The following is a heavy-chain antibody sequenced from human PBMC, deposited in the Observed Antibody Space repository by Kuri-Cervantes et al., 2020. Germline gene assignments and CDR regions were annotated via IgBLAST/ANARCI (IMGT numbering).Heavy chain of an antibody. J-gene: IGHJ4*02. V-gene: IGHV3-74*01. D-gene: IGHD5-18*01. Sequence: GESLKISCAASGFTFSSYWMHWVRQAPGKGLVWVSRINSDGSSTSYADSVKGRFTISRDNAKNTLYLQMNSLRAEDTAVYYCAREGYVDTAMVREDYFDYWGQGTLVTVSS. CDR3: AREGYVDTAMVREDYFDY. CDR2: INSDGSST. CDR1: GFTFSSYW.